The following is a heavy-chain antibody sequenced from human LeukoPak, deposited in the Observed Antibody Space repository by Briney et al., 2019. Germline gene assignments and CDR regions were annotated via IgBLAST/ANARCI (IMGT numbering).Heavy chain of an antibody. V-gene: IGHV1-69*06. CDR3: ARGRSGFDSDFHY. Sequence: GASVKVSCKASGGTFSSYAISWVRQAPGQGLEWMGGIIPIFGTTNYVQKFQGRVTFSADRYTNTAYMELTSLRSADTAVYYCARGRSGFDSDFHYWGQGTVVTVSS. J-gene: IGHJ4*02. D-gene: IGHD5-12*01. CDR2: IIPIFGTT. CDR1: GGTFSSYA.